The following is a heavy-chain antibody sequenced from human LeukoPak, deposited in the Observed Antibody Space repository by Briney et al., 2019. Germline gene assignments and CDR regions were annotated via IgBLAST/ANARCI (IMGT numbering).Heavy chain of an antibody. CDR1: GFTFSSYH. V-gene: IGHV3-23*01. CDR2: ISGSGGST. J-gene: IGHJ4*02. CDR3: AKSGSLVTAQYFDY. D-gene: IGHD2-21*02. Sequence: GGSLRLSCAASGFTFSSYHMNWVRQAPGKGLEWVSAISGSGGSTYYADSVKGRFTISRDNSKNTLYLQMNSLRAEDTAVYYCAKSGSLVTAQYFDYWGQGTLVTVSS.